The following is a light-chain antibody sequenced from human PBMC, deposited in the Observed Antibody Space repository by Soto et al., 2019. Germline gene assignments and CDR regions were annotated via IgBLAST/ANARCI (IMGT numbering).Light chain of an antibody. CDR1: QSVSSN. Sequence: EIVMTQSPATLSASPGERVTLSCRASQSVSSNLAWYQQKTGQAPRLLIYGATSRATGIPARFSGSGSGTEFTLTISSLQSEDFAVYYCQQYNKWPPVTFGGGTKVDIK. J-gene: IGKJ4*01. CDR3: QQYNKWPPVT. V-gene: IGKV3-15*01. CDR2: GAT.